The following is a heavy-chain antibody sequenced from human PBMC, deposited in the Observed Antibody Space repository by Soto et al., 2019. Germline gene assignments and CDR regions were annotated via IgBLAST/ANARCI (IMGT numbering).Heavy chain of an antibody. D-gene: IGHD3-22*01. CDR2: MYFGGSF. CDR3: ARSYYDSTGFAVDP. Sequence: QMQLQASGPGLVKPSETLSLTCNVSGASVSNGYWSWIRQPPGKGLEWIGFMYFGGSFNYNPSLTRRATLSVETSKTQFSMKLTSVTASDTAVYYGARSYYDSTGFAVDPWGQGTLVTVSS. V-gene: IGHV4-59*02. CDR1: GASVSNGY. J-gene: IGHJ5*02.